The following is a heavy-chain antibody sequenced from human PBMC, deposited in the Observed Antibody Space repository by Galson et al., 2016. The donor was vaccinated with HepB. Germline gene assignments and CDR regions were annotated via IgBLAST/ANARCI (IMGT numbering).Heavy chain of an antibody. J-gene: IGHJ5*02. CDR1: GYTLIEKS. Sequence: SVKVSCKVSGYTLIEKSMHWVRQAPGKGLEWMGSDDSEDGDRIYAQKFQGRVTMTEDTSTDTAYMELSSLRSEDTAVYYCAGGRSRTNGTWDDWFDLWGQGTLVTVSS. D-gene: IGHD2-8*01. V-gene: IGHV1-24*01. CDR2: DDSEDGDR. CDR3: AGGRSRTNGTWDDWFDL.